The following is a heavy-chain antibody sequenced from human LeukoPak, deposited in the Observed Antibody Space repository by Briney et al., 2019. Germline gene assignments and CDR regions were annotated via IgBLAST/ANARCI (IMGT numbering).Heavy chain of an antibody. V-gene: IGHV4-31*03. D-gene: IGHD6-6*01. Sequence: SETLSLTCTVSGGSISSGGDYWSWIRQHPGKGLEWLGYIYYTGGTYYNPSLKSRVTISVDTSKNQFSLKLSSVTAADTAVYYCARDGIIAARPSPYYYYGMDVWGQGTTVTVSS. CDR1: GGSISSGGDY. CDR2: IYYTGGT. CDR3: ARDGIIAARPSPYYYYGMDV. J-gene: IGHJ6*02.